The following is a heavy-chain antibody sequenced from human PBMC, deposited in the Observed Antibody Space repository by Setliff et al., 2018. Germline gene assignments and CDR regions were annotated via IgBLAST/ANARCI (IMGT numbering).Heavy chain of an antibody. CDR1: GFTFSSYR. CDR3: ARTCSGSGCYAGLES. D-gene: IGHD2-15*01. Sequence: GESLRLSCAASGFTFSSYRMHWVRQAPGKGLEWVAVIWDDGGNKYHADSVKGRFTISRDNSKNTLYLQMNSLRPEGTAVYYCARTCSGSGCYAGLESWGQGTPVTVSS. V-gene: IGHV3-33*08. CDR2: IWDDGGNK. J-gene: IGHJ4*02.